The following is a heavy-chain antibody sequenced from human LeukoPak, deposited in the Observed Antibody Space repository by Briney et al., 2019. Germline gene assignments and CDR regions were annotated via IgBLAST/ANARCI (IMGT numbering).Heavy chain of an antibody. J-gene: IGHJ4*02. V-gene: IGHV4-39*07. CDR1: GGSITSSSYY. CDR3: ASTYCSGGSCYWALDY. CDR2: IYYSGST. D-gene: IGHD2-15*01. Sequence: SETLSLTCTVSGGSITSSSYYWGWIRQPPGKGLEWIGSIYYSGSTNYNPSLKSRVTISVDTSKNQFSLKLSSVTVADTAVYYCASTYCSGGSCYWALDYWGQGTLVTVSS.